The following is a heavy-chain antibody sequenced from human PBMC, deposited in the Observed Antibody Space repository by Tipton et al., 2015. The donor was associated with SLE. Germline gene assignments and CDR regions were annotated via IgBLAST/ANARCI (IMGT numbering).Heavy chain of an antibody. J-gene: IGHJ5*02. V-gene: IGHV4-59*01. CDR2: IYYSGST. D-gene: IGHD2-21*01. CDR3: ARGAVLIQDNSWFDP. CDR1: GGSISSYY. Sequence: LRLSCTVSGGSISSYYWSWIRQPPGKGLEWIGYIYYSGSTNYNPSLKSRVTISVDTSKNQFSLKLSSVTAADTAVYYCARGAVLIQDNSWFDPGGQGTLVTVSS.